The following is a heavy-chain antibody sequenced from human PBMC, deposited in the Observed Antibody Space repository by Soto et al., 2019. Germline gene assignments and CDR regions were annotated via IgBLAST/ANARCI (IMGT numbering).Heavy chain of an antibody. CDR3: ARDPGFGFGCSCAFAMDV. V-gene: IGHV1-18*01. D-gene: IGHD5-18*01. J-gene: IGHJ6*02. CDR2: ISGYNGNT. CDR1: GYTFSNYG. Sequence: ASVKVSCKASGYTFSNYGISWARQRPGQGLEWMGWISGYNGNTHYEEKVQDRIKMTTDTSTSTTYLELRSLRSDDTAVYFCARDPGFGFGCSCAFAMDVWGQGTTVTVSS.